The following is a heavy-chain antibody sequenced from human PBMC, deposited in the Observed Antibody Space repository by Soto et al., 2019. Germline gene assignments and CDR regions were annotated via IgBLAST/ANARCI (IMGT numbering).Heavy chain of an antibody. D-gene: IGHD2-15*01. CDR2: INPNSGGT. CDR1: GYTFTGCY. Sequence: GASVKVSCKASGYTFTGCYMHWVRQAPGQGLERMVWINPNSGGTNYAQKFQSWVTMTRDTSISTAYMEGSRVRSDDTAVYYCARDNSQNYGTPAASSWFHPWGQGTPVTVSS. V-gene: IGHV1-2*04. J-gene: IGHJ5*02. CDR3: ARDNSQNYGTPAASSWFHP.